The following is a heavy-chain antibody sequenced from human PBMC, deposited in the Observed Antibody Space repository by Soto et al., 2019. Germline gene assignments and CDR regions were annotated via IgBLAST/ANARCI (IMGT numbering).Heavy chain of an antibody. CDR2: IWHDGSQK. V-gene: IGHV3-33*01. D-gene: IGHD3-16*01. CDR1: GFDFSSHG. Sequence: QVQLVESGGGVVQPGRSLRLSCTVSGFDFSSHGYHWVRQAPGKGLEWVAVIWHDGSQKYYADSVKGRFTISRDDAKATLYLQMNSLRAEDTALYHFARDDGLPHLTYWGQGALVTVSP. CDR3: ARDDGLPHLTY. J-gene: IGHJ4*02.